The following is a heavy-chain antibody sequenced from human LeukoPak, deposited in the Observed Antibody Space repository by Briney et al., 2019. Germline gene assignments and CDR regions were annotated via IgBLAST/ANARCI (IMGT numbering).Heavy chain of an antibody. J-gene: IGHJ3*02. CDR1: GFTVSSNY. CDR3: ARVRLSDAFDI. Sequence: GGSLRLSCAASGFTVSSNYMSWVRQAPGKGLEWVPVIYSGGSTYYADSVKGRFTISRDNSKNTLYLQMNSLRAEDTAVYYCARVRLSDAFDIWGQGTMVTVSS. CDR2: IYSGGST. V-gene: IGHV3-66*01. D-gene: IGHD3-16*02.